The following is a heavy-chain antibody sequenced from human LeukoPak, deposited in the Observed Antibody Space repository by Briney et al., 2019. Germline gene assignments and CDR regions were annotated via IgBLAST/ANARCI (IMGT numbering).Heavy chain of an antibody. Sequence: PGGSLRLSCAASGFTFSDHFMTWIRQAPGKGLEWVSYISDSGGSKYYPDSVEGRFTISRDNAKNSLYLEMNSLRVEDTAVYYCASVRASALTTGSPPYHFYYYYMDVWGKGTTVIVSS. V-gene: IGHV3-11*01. D-gene: IGHD4-11*01. CDR2: ISDSGGSK. CDR3: ASVRASALTTGSPPYHFYYYYMDV. CDR1: GFTFSDHF. J-gene: IGHJ6*03.